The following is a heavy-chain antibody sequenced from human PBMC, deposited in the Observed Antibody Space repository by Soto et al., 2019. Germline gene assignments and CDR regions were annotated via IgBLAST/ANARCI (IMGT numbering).Heavy chain of an antibody. D-gene: IGHD6-19*01. CDR1: GFTFSSYG. V-gene: IGHV3-33*01. CDR3: ARDLTPLTVAGPMLFDY. CDR2: IWYDGSNK. Sequence: GGSLRLSCAASGFTFSSYGMHWVRQAPGKGLEWVAVIWYDGSNKYYADSVKGRFTISRDNSKNTLYLQMNSLRAEDTAVYYCARDLTPLTVAGPMLFDYWGQGTLVTVSS. J-gene: IGHJ4*02.